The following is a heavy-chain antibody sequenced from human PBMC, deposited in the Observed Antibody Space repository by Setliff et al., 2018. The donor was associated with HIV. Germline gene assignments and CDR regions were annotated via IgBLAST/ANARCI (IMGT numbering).Heavy chain of an antibody. CDR2: LYYRGTT. Sequence: PSETLSLTCTVSGGSISSSSYYWGWIRPPPGKGPEWIGSLYYRGTTNYNPSLKSRVTISVDTSKNQFSLTLNSVTAADTAVYYCARGSRQLTIFGVVFKTNYYFMDVWGKGTAVTVSS. CDR1: GGSISSSSYY. D-gene: IGHD3-3*01. CDR3: ARGSRQLTIFGVVFKTNYYFMDV. J-gene: IGHJ6*03. V-gene: IGHV4-39*07.